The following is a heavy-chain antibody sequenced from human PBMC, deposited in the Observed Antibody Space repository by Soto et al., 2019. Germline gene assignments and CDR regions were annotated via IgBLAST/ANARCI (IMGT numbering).Heavy chain of an antibody. Sequence: QITLNESGPTQVKPRQTLTLTCTFSGFSLTTSGVGVGWIRQSPGKAPEWLALIYWDDDKRYSPSLKSRLTITKVPSKNQLVLSMADLAPADTATYYCAHRVLRTVFGLVTTTAIYFDFWGQGTPVAVSS. CDR3: AHRVLRTVFGLVTTTAIYFDF. J-gene: IGHJ4*02. D-gene: IGHD3-3*01. V-gene: IGHV2-5*02. CDR2: IYWDDDK. CDR1: GFSLTTSGVG.